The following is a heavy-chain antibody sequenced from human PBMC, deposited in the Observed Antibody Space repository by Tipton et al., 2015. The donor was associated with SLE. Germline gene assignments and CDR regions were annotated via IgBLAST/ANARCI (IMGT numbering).Heavy chain of an antibody. CDR3: ARGYYYDTTGYRSWMDP. V-gene: IGHV4-4*07. CDR2: IYASGST. Sequence: LRLSCTVSGGSLSSYYWSWIRQPAGKGLEWIGRIYASGSTEYNPSLKSRVTISVDTSKNQFSLNLSSVTAADTAVYYCARGYYYDTTGYRSWMDPWGQGTLVTVSS. D-gene: IGHD3-22*01. CDR1: GGSLSSYY. J-gene: IGHJ5*02.